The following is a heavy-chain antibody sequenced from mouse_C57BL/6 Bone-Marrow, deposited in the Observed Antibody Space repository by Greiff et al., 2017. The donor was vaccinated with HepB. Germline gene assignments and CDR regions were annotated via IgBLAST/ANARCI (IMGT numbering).Heavy chain of an antibody. V-gene: IGHV14-3*01. D-gene: IGHD1-1*01. CDR3: ASDYYGSSYDAMDY. J-gene: IGHJ4*01. Sequence: VQLQQSVAELVRPGASVKLSCTASGFNIKNTYMHWVKQRPEQGLEWIGRIDPANGNNKYAPKFQGKATITADTSSNTAYLQLSSLTSEDTAIYYCASDYYGSSYDAMDYWGQGTSVTVSS. CDR1: GFNIKNTY. CDR2: IDPANGNN.